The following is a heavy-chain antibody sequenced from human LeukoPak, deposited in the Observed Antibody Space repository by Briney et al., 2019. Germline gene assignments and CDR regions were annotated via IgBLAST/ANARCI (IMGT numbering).Heavy chain of an antibody. CDR2: INAYKADT. CDR1: GYTFTGYY. CDR3: ARDLSSGWNDY. D-gene: IGHD6-19*01. V-gene: IGHV1-18*04. J-gene: IGHJ4*02. Sequence: ASVKVSCKASGYTFTGYYMHWVRQAPGQGLEWMGWINAYKADTRSVQKFQGRVTMTTDTSTSTAYMELRSLRSDDTAVYYCARDLSSGWNDYWGQGTLVTVSS.